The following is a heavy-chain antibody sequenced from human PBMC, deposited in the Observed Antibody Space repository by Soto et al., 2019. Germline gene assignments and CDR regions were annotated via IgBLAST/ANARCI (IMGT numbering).Heavy chain of an antibody. CDR3: AKDRVPELRHFYYGMDV. J-gene: IGHJ6*02. V-gene: IGHV3-30*18. CDR2: ISYDGSNK. D-gene: IGHD1-7*01. CDR1: GFTFSTYG. Sequence: PGGSLRLSCAASGFTFSTYGMHWVRQAPGKGLEWVAVISYDGSNKYYADSVEGRFTISRDNSKNTRYLQMNSLRVEDTAVYYCAKDRVPELRHFYYGMDVWGQGTTVTVSS.